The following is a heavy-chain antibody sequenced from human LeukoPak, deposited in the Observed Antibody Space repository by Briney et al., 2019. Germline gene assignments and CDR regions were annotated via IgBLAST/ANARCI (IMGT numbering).Heavy chain of an antibody. CDR3: ARGSFGEFGLGY. CDR2: IKQDGSEK. CDR1: GFTFSSYW. Sequence: PGGSLRLSCAASGFTFSSYWMSWVRQVPGKGLEWVANIKQDGSEKYYVDSVKGRFATSRDSAKNSLYLQMNSLRAEDTAVYYCARGSFGEFGLGYWGQGTLVTVSS. D-gene: IGHD3-10*01. J-gene: IGHJ4*02. V-gene: IGHV3-7*01.